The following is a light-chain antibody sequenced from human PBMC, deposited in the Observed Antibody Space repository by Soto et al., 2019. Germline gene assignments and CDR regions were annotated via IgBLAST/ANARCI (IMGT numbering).Light chain of an antibody. CDR2: GAS. V-gene: IGKV3-20*01. Sequence: DIVLTQSPGTLSLSPGERATLSFRASQSVGSIYLAWYQQKPGQAPRLLIHGASNRASGIPDRFSGSGSGTDFTLTISRLEPEDFATYYCQQLRMYPSTFGGGTKVDIK. CDR1: QSVGSIY. J-gene: IGKJ4*01. CDR3: QQLRMYPST.